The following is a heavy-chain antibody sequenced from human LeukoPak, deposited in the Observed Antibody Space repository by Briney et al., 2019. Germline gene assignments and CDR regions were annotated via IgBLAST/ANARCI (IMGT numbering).Heavy chain of an antibody. J-gene: IGHJ6*03. CDR1: GYTFTSYD. Sequence: GASVKLCCTAFGYTFTSYDINWARRATGQGLEWMGWMNPNSGNTGYAQKFQGRVTMTRNTSISTAYMELSSLRAEDTAVYYCARRSAGVKYYYYYYYMDVWGKGTTVTVSS. CDR3: ARRSAGVKYYYYYYYMDV. V-gene: IGHV1-8*01. D-gene: IGHD3-10*01. CDR2: MNPNSGNT.